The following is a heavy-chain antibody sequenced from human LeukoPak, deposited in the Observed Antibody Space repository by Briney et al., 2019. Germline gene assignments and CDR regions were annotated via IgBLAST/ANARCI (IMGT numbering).Heavy chain of an antibody. J-gene: IGHJ6*02. CDR3: ARESRITIFGVVIPDYKYGMDV. CDR2: ISAYNGNT. D-gene: IGHD3-3*01. Sequence: ASVKVSCKASGYTFASYGISWVRQAPGQGLEWMGWISAYNGNTNYAQKFQDRVTMTTDTSTSTAYMEVRSLRSDDTAVYYCARESRITIFGVVIPDYKYGMDVWGQGTTVIVSS. CDR1: GYTFASYG. V-gene: IGHV1-18*01.